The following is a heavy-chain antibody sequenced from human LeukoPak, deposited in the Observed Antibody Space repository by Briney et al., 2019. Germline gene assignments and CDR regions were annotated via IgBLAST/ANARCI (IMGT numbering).Heavy chain of an antibody. Sequence: SETLSLTCTVSGVSISSGSYYWSWIRQPAGKGLEWIGRIYTSGSTNYNPSLKSRVTISVDTSKNQFSLKLSSVTAADTAVYYCAREGTVTNWFDPWGQGTLVTVSS. CDR2: IYTSGST. CDR3: AREGTVTNWFDP. V-gene: IGHV4-61*02. CDR1: GVSISSGSYY. D-gene: IGHD4-11*01. J-gene: IGHJ5*02.